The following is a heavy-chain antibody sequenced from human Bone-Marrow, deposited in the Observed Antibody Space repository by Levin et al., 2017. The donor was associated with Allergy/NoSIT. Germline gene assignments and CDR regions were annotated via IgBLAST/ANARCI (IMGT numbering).Heavy chain of an antibody. CDR1: GFTFSNYA. D-gene: IGHD3-10*01. J-gene: IGHJ4*02. Sequence: GGSLRLSCAASGFTFSNYAMVWVRQAPGKGLEWLAIISSDGSTQYYADSVKGRFTISRDDSKNTVYVQMNSLRVEDTAVYYCARELPGSYYFEYWGQGTLVIVSS. V-gene: IGHV3-30*04. CDR2: ISSDGSTQ. CDR3: ARELPGSYYFEY.